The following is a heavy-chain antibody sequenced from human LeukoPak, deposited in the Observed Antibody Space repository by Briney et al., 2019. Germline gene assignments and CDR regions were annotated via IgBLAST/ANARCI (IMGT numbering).Heavy chain of an antibody. CDR1: GGSISSYY. J-gene: IGHJ4*02. V-gene: IGHV4-59*01. CDR2: IFYSGST. CDR3: AREGGYGYGPFDY. D-gene: IGHD5-18*01. Sequence: PSETLSLTCTVSGGSISSYYWSWIRQPPGKGLEWIGYIFYSGSTNYNPSLKSRVTISVATSKNQFSLKLSSVTAADTAVYYCAREGGYGYGPFDYWGQGTLVTVSS.